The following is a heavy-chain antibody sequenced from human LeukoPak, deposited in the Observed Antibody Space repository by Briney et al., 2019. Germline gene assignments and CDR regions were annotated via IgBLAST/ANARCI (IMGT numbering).Heavy chain of an antibody. CDR2: IYYSGST. J-gene: IGHJ3*02. CDR3: ARAVFDIVVVPAAIPIGAFDI. D-gene: IGHD2-2*02. CDR1: GGSISSYY. Sequence: SETLSLTCTVSGGSISSYYWSWIRQPPGKGLEWIGYIYYSGSTNYNPSLKSRVTISVDTSKNQFSLKLSSVTAADTAVYYCARAVFDIVVVPAAIPIGAFDIWGQGTMVTVSS. V-gene: IGHV4-59*01.